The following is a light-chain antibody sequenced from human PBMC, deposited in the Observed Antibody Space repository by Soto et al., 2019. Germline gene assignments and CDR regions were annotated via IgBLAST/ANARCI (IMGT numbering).Light chain of an antibody. Sequence: QICQSLYTPYASLSERVTTTFRASQSISSWLAWYQQKPGKAPKLLIYDACTVESGVASTFSGSGSGTEFTLTISSLQHDDFATYYWQHYKSYRTFGQGTKVDIK. CDR3: QHYKSYRT. V-gene: IGKV1-5*01. J-gene: IGKJ1*01. CDR2: DAC. CDR1: QSISSW.